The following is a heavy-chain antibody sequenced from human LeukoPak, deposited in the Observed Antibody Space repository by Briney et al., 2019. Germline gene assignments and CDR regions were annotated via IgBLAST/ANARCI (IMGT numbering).Heavy chain of an antibody. J-gene: IGHJ4*02. CDR1: GGSISSSNW. CDR3: ARGDSSSWYSYFDY. Sequence: SGTLSFTCAVSGGSISSSNWWSWVRQPPGKGLEWIGEIYHSGSTNYNPSLKSRVTISVDKSKNQFSLKLSSVTAADTAVYYCARGDSSSWYSYFDYWGQGTLVTVSS. D-gene: IGHD6-13*01. V-gene: IGHV4-4*02. CDR2: IYHSGST.